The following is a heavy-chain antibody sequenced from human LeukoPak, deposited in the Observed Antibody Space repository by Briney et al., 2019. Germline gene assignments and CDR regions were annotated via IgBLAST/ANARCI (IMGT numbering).Heavy chain of an antibody. CDR2: ISSSGSTI. J-gene: IGHJ4*02. Sequence: GGSLRLSCAASGFTFSDYYMSWIRQAPGKGLEWVSYISSSGSTIHYADSVKGRFTISRDNAKNSLYLQMNSLRAEDTAVYYCASLNAGYCSSTSCPDYWGQGTLVTVSS. CDR1: GFTFSDYY. D-gene: IGHD2-2*03. V-gene: IGHV3-11*04. CDR3: ASLNAGYCSSTSCPDY.